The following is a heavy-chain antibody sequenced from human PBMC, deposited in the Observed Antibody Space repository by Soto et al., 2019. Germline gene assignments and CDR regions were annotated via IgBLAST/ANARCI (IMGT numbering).Heavy chain of an antibody. J-gene: IGHJ4*02. Sequence: ESGGGLVQPGGSQRLSCAASGFTFNNYAMRWVRQAPGKGLEWVSTITGGGAGTYYADSVKGRFTISRDNSNNMLYLQMNSLRVEDTALYYCAKCFRNYAADNFDNWGQGTLVTVSS. CDR3: AKCFRNYAADNFDN. CDR2: ITGGGAGT. D-gene: IGHD4-4*01. V-gene: IGHV3-23*01. CDR1: GFTFNNYA.